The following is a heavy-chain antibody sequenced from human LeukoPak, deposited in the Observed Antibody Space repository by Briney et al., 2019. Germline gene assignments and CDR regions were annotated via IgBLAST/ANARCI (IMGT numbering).Heavy chain of an antibody. CDR3: ARGRGVAAAGGAWFDP. CDR2: INHSGST. Sequence: SETLSLTCAVYGGSVSGYYWSWIRQPPGKGLEWIGEINHSGSTNYNPSLKSRVTISVDTSKTQFSLKLSSVTAADTAVYYRARGRGVAAAGGAWFDPWGQGTLVTVSS. J-gene: IGHJ5*02. V-gene: IGHV4-34*01. D-gene: IGHD6-13*01. CDR1: GGSVSGYY.